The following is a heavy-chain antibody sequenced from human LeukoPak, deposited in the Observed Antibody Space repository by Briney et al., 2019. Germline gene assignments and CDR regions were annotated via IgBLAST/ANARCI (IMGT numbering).Heavy chain of an antibody. CDR2: VHPNSGNT. Sequence: ASVKVSCETSGYPFTTCEINWVRQAAGQGHGWMGWVHPNSGNTAYAQQFQGRVTMTRDTSISTAYTELSGLRFDDTAVYFCARGPRNDPWGQGTLVTVSS. CDR1: GYPFTTCE. CDR3: ARGPRNDP. D-gene: IGHD1-14*01. V-gene: IGHV1-8*01. J-gene: IGHJ5*02.